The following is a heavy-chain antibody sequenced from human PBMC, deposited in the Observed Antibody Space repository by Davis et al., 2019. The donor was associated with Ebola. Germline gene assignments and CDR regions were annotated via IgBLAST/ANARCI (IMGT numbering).Heavy chain of an antibody. J-gene: IGHJ4*02. V-gene: IGHV4-4*02. Sequence: SETLSLTCAVSGGSISSSNWWSWVRQPPGKGLEWIGEIYHSGSTNYTPSLKSRVTISVDKSKNQFSLKLSSVTAADTAVYYCAARPTYYYGSGHDYWGQGTLVTVSS. CDR1: GGSISSSNW. CDR3: AARPTYYYGSGHDY. CDR2: IYHSGST. D-gene: IGHD3-10*01.